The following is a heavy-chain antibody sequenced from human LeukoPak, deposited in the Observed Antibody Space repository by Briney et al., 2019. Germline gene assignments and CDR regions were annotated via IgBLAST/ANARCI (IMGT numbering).Heavy chain of an antibody. CDR3: ARGVIVVVPAAGFDP. Sequence: ASVKVSCKASGYTFTSYDINWVRQATGQGPEWMGWMNPNSGNTGYAQKFQGRVTMTRNTSISTAYMELSSLRSEDTAVYYCARGVIVVVPAAGFDPWGQGTLVTVSS. CDR2: MNPNSGNT. CDR1: GYTFTSYD. J-gene: IGHJ5*02. D-gene: IGHD2-2*01. V-gene: IGHV1-8*01.